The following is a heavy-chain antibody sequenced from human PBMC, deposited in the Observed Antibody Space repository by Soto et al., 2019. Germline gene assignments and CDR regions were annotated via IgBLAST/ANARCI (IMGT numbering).Heavy chain of an antibody. J-gene: IGHJ6*02. CDR2: IYYSGST. CDR1: GGSVSSGSYY. V-gene: IGHV4-61*01. D-gene: IGHD3-10*01. Sequence: KPSETLSLTCTVSGGSVSSGSYYWSWIRQPPGKGLEWIGYIYYSGSTNYNPSLKSRVTISVDTSKNQFSLKLSSVTAADTAVYYCARRLYGSGTYYYYYGMDVWGQGTTVTVSS. CDR3: ARRLYGSGTYYYYYGMDV.